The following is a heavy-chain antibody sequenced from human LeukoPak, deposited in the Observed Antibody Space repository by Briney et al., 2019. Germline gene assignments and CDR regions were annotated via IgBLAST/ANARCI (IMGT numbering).Heavy chain of an antibody. CDR3: ARVKDPGIAAAGNCFDY. CDR1: GFTFSSYA. D-gene: IGHD6-13*01. V-gene: IGHV3-30*04. CDR2: ISYDGSNK. J-gene: IGHJ4*02. Sequence: GGSLRLSCAASGFTFSSYAMHWVRQAPGKGLEWVAVISYDGSNKYYAGSVKGRFTISRDNSKNTLYLQMNSLRAEDTAVYYCARVKDPGIAAAGNCFDYWGQGTLVTVSS.